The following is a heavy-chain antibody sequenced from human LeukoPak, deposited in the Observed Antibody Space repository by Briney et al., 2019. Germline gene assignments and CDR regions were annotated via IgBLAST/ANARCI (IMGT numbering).Heavy chain of an antibody. CDR2: ISAYNGNT. V-gene: IGHV1-18*01. Sequence: ASVKVSCKASGYTFTSYGISWLRQAPGQGLEWMGWISAYNGNTNYAQKLQGRVTMTTDTSTSTAYMELRSLRSDDTAVYCCARHLMTSGLGYMDVWGKGTTVTISS. CDR3: ARHLMTSGLGYMDV. CDR1: GYTFTSYG. D-gene: IGHD2-8*01. J-gene: IGHJ6*03.